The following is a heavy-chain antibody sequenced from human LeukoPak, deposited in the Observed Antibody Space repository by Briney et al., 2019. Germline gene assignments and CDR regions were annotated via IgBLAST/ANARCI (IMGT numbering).Heavy chain of an antibody. V-gene: IGHV3-74*01. Sequence: GVSLTLSCTPSVFTFSIYWMQCVRQSPGKGGVWVSRINSEGSSTSYADSVEGRFTISRDNAKNTLYLQMNSLRDEDTAVYYCAKDMVRGVTNYYYYMDVWGKGNTVTISS. J-gene: IGHJ6*03. CDR2: INSEGSST. CDR1: VFTFSIYW. CDR3: AKDMVRGVTNYYYYMDV. D-gene: IGHD3-10*01.